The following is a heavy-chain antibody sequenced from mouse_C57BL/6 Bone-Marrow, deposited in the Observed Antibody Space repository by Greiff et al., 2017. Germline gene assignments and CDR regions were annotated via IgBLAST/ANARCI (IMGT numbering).Heavy chain of an antibody. Sequence: VQLQQSGAELVKPGASVKMSCKASGYTFTTYPIEWMKQSHGKSLEWIGLVHPYNGGTSYNQKFKGKATLTVDTSSSTAYMELISLTSEDSAVYYCARELRLYYYAMDYWGQGTSVTVSS. D-gene: IGHD1-1*01. CDR1: GYTFTTYP. CDR2: VHPYNGGT. J-gene: IGHJ4*01. V-gene: IGHV1-36*01. CDR3: ARELRLYYYAMDY.